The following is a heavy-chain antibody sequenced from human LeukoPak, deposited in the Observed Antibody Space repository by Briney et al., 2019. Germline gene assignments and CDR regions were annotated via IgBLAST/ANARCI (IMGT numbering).Heavy chain of an antibody. V-gene: IGHV3-74*01. CDR2: IDSDGRIT. D-gene: IGHD1-1*01. CDR3: ARDYNWNPPDY. Sequence: TGASLRLSCAASGFTFSSHWMHWVRQAPGKGLVWVSRIDSDGRITTYADSVKGRFTISRDNAKNTLYLQMNTLGDEDTAVYYCARDYNWNPPDYWGQGTLVTVSS. J-gene: IGHJ4*02. CDR1: GFTFSSHW.